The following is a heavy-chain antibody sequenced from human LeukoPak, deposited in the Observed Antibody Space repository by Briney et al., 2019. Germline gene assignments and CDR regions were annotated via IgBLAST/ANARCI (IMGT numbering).Heavy chain of an antibody. J-gene: IGHJ4*02. D-gene: IGHD6-19*01. Sequence: SETLSLTCAVSGGSISGWYWSWIRQPPGKGLEWIGHIYDSGTTNYNPSLKSRVTMSVDSSKNQFSLKLASVTAADTAVYYCARETTLTGYSSGLGFNYWGQGTLVTVSS. CDR1: GGSISGWY. CDR3: ARETTLTGYSSGLGFNY. V-gene: IGHV4-59*01. CDR2: IYDSGTT.